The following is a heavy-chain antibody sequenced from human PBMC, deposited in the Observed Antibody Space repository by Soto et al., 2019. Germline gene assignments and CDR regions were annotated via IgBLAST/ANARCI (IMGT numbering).Heavy chain of an antibody. V-gene: IGHV1-69*01. J-gene: IGHJ5*02. D-gene: IGHD3-16*01. CDR1: GGTLSSYA. Sequence: QVQLVQSGAEVKKPGSSVKVSCKASGGTLSSYAISWVRQAPGQGLEWMGGIIPIFGTANYAQKFQGRVTITTDESTSTAEMELGSLRCEDRAVYYCGREGVWGYDARKGGGDNWFDPWGQGTLVTVSS. CDR2: IIPIFGTA. CDR3: GREGVWGYDARKGGGDNWFDP.